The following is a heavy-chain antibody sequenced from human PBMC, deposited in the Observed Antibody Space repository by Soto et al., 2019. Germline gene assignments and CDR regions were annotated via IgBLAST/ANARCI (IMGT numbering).Heavy chain of an antibody. D-gene: IGHD2-15*01. CDR2: IIPILGIA. CDR1: GGTFSSYT. V-gene: IGHV1-69*08. J-gene: IGHJ6*02. Sequence: QVQLVQSGAEVKKPGSSVKVSCKASGGTFSSYTISRVRQAPGQGLEWMGRIIPILGIANYAQKFQGRVTITADKSTSTAYMELSSLRSEDTAVYYCARDGGYAGPYGMDVWGQGTTVTVSS. CDR3: ARDGGYAGPYGMDV.